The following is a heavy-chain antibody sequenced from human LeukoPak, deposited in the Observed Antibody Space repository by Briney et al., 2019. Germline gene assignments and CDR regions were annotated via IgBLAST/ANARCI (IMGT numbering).Heavy chain of an antibody. CDR1: GFTLSGYG. CDR3: AKDPSSGWFGGVDY. V-gene: IGHV3-30*02. CDR2: IWSDGSSG. D-gene: IGHD6-19*01. J-gene: IGHJ4*02. Sequence: PGGSLRLSCAASGFTLSGYGMHWVRQAPGKGLEWGAFIWSDGSSGDYTDSVKGRFFISRDNSKNTLYLQMNSLRAEDTAVYYCAKDPSSGWFGGVDYWGQGTLVTVSS.